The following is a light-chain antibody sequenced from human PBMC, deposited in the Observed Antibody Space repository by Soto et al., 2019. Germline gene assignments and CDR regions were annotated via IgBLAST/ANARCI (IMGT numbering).Light chain of an antibody. J-gene: IGKJ1*01. CDR1: QSLLHSNGYNY. V-gene: IGKV2-28*01. CDR2: LGS. Sequence: DIVMTQSPLSLPVTPGGPASISCRSSQSLLHSNGYNYLDWYLQKPGQSPQLLIYLGSNRASGVPDRFSGSGSGTDFTLKISRVEAEDVGVYYCMQALQRGTFGQGTKVDIK. CDR3: MQALQRGT.